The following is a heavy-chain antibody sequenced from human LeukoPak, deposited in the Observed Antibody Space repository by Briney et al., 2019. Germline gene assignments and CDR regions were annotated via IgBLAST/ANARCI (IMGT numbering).Heavy chain of an antibody. J-gene: IGHJ4*02. V-gene: IGHV4-39*07. Sequence: PSETLSLTCTVSGGSISSSSYYWGWIRQPPGKGLEWIGSIYYSGSTYYNPSLKSRVTISVDTSKNQFSLKLSSVTAADTAVYYCARDATGLGNYFNYWGQRTLVTVSS. CDR3: ARDATGLGNYFNY. CDR1: GGSISSSSYY. CDR2: IYYSGST. D-gene: IGHD7-27*01.